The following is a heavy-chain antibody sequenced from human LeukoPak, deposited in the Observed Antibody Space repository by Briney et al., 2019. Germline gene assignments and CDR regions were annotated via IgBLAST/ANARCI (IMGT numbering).Heavy chain of an antibody. V-gene: IGHV3-53*01. D-gene: IGHD3-22*01. CDR1: GFTFSSNY. CDR2: IYSGGST. CDR3: ARGLITMIVVVIDY. J-gene: IGHJ4*02. Sequence: GGSLRLSCAASGFTFSSNYMSWVRQAPGKGLEWVSVIYSGGSTYYADSVKGRFTISRDNSKNTLYLQMNSLRAEDTAVYYCARGLITMIVVVIDYWGQGTLVTVSS.